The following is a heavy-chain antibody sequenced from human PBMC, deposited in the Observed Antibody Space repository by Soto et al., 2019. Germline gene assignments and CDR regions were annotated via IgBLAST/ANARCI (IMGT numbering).Heavy chain of an antibody. V-gene: IGHV3-23*01. Sequence: GGSLRLSCAASGFAFSTYAMTWVRQAPGKGLEWVSVISGSGGSSYYAASVKGRFTISRDNSKNTLFLQMNGLRAEDTAVYYCAKVTKRAAAGRYEYYKYGMDVWGQGTTVTVSS. CDR2: ISGSGGSS. J-gene: IGHJ6*02. CDR3: AKVTKRAAAGRYEYYKYGMDV. D-gene: IGHD6-13*01. CDR1: GFAFSTYA.